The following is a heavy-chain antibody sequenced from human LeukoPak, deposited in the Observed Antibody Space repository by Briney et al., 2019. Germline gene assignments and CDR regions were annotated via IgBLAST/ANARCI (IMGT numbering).Heavy chain of an antibody. CDR1: GYTFTGYY. CDR3: ARRVTVGYYYYMDV. J-gene: IGHJ6*03. CDR2: INPNSGGT. D-gene: IGHD4-23*01. V-gene: IGHV1-2*02. Sequence: ASVKVSCKASGYTFTGYYMHWVRQAPGQGLEWMGWINPNSGGTDYAQKFQGRVTMTRDTSISTAYMELSRLRSDDTAVYYCARRVTVGYYYYMDVWGKGTTVTVSS.